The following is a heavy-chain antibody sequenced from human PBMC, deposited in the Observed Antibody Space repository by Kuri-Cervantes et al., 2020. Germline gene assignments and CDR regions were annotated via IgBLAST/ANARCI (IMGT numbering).Heavy chain of an antibody. Sequence: GGSLRLSCAASGFTFNSYWMSWVRQAPGKGLEWVANIEQYGSEKHYMDSVKGRFTISRDNAKNSLYLQMNSLRAEDTALYYCARMFPTAFCGGDCYFDFWGQGTLVTVSS. V-gene: IGHV3-7*01. CDR1: GFTFNSYW. J-gene: IGHJ4*02. D-gene: IGHD2-21*02. CDR3: ARMFPTAFCGGDCYFDF. CDR2: IEQYGSEK.